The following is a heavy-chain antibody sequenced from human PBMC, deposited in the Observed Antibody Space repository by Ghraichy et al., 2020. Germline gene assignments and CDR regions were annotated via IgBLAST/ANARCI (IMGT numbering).Heavy chain of an antibody. Sequence: SETLSLTCTVSGGSISSGGYYWSWIRQHPGKGLEWIGYIYYSGSTYYNPSLKSRVTISVDTSKNQFSLKLSSVTAADTAVYYCARDGGYCSSTSCYNMGETGYGMDVWGQGTTVTVSS. CDR3: ARDGGYCSSTSCYNMGETGYGMDV. J-gene: IGHJ6*02. V-gene: IGHV4-31*03. CDR1: GGSISSGGYY. CDR2: IYYSGST. D-gene: IGHD2-2*02.